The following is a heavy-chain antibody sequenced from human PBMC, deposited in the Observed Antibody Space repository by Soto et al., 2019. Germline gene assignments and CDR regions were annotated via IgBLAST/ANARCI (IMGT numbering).Heavy chain of an antibody. Sequence: PGGSLRLSCAASGFTFSTYWMSWVRQAPGKGLEWVATIRQDGNEKHCVDSVKGRFTISRDNAKNSLYLQMNSLRAEDTAVYYCARGGRYFDYWGQGTLVTVSS. CDR3: ARGGRYFDY. CDR1: GFTFSTYW. J-gene: IGHJ4*02. CDR2: IRQDGNEK. V-gene: IGHV3-7*01.